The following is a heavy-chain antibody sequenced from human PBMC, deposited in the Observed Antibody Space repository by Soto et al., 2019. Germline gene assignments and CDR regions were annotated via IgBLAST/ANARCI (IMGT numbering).Heavy chain of an antibody. V-gene: IGHV4-4*07. Sequence: ETLSLTCNVFGGSVSGFYWTWIRQPAGKGLEWIGRIYSSGSTKYNPSLKSRVSMSLDTSRNQFSLNLTSVTAADTAVYYCARGQRFSDWFDPWGQGTLVTVSS. CDR3: ARGQRFSDWFDP. CDR1: GGSVSGFY. D-gene: IGHD3-3*01. J-gene: IGHJ5*02. CDR2: IYSSGST.